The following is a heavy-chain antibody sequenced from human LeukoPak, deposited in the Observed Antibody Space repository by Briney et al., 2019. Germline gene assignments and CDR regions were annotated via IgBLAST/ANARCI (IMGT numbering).Heavy chain of an antibody. CDR1: GGSFSGYY. CDR2: INHSGST. Sequence: PSETLSLTCAVYGGSFSGYYWSWIRQPPGKGLEWIWEINHSGSTNYTPSLTSRVTISVDTSENQFSLKLTSVTAADTAVYYCARLHSGSSWAPNHFDYWGQGTLVTVSS. CDR3: ARLHSGSSWAPNHFDY. V-gene: IGHV4-34*01. D-gene: IGHD6-13*01. J-gene: IGHJ4*02.